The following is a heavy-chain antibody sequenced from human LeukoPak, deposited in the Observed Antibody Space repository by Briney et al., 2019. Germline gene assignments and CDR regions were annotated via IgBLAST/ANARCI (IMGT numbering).Heavy chain of an antibody. J-gene: IGHJ4*02. Sequence: ASVKVSCKASGYTFTGYYMHWVRQAPGQGLEWMGWINPNSGGTNYAQKFQGRVTMTRDTSISTAYMELSRLRSDDTAVYYCARGSEYHYDFWSGPDYWGQGTLVTVSS. D-gene: IGHD3-3*01. CDR1: GYTFTGYY. V-gene: IGHV1-2*02. CDR2: INPNSGGT. CDR3: ARGSEYHYDFWSGPDY.